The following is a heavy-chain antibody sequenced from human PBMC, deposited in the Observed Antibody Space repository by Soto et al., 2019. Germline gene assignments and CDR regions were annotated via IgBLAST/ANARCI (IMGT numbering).Heavy chain of an antibody. CDR3: AKDKYNWNDVGDAFDI. D-gene: IGHD1-1*01. J-gene: IGHJ3*02. CDR1: GFTFSSYA. V-gene: IGHV3-23*01. Sequence: EVQLLESGGGLVQPGGSLRLSCAASGFTFSSYAMSWVRQAPGKGLEWVSAISGSGGSTYYADSVKGRFTISRDNSKNTRYLQMNSLRAEDTGVYYCAKDKYNWNDVGDAFDIWGQGTMVTVSS. CDR2: ISGSGGST.